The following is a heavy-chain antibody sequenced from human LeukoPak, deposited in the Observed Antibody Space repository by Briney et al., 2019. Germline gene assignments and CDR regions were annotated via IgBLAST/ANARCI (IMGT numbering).Heavy chain of an antibody. V-gene: IGHV4-4*07. CDR3: ANMGSGIYLTYYYYMDI. Sequence: SETLSLTCTVSGDSISTYYWSWIRQPAGKGLEWIGRVYTSGSNYQNPSLKSRVAMSVDTSKNQFSLNLSLLTAADTDVYYCANMGSGIYLTYYYYMDIWGKGTAVTV. J-gene: IGHJ6*03. CDR1: GDSISTYY. CDR2: VYTSGSN. D-gene: IGHD3-3*02.